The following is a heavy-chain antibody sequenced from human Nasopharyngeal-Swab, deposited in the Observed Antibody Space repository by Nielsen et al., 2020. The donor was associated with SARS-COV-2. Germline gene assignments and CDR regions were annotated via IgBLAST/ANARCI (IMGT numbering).Heavy chain of an antibody. V-gene: IGHV1-69*01. Sequence: WVRQSPGQGLEWMGGIIPIFGRANYAQKFQGRVTITADESTSTDYMELSSMRSEDTAVYYCARSTRLHPWSGPYYYYMDVWGKGTTVTVSS. CDR2: IIPIFGRA. J-gene: IGHJ6*03. CDR3: ARSTRLHPWSGPYYYYMDV. D-gene: IGHD3-3*01.